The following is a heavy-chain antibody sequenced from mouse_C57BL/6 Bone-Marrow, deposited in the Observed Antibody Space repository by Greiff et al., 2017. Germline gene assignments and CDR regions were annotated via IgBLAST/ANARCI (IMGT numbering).Heavy chain of an antibody. V-gene: IGHV1-59*01. J-gene: IGHJ3*01. CDR3: VTGTFAY. D-gene: IGHD4-1*01. Sequence: QVQLQQPGAELVRPGTSVKLSCKASGYTFTSYWMHWVKQRPGQGLEWIGVIDPSDSYTNYNQKFKGKATLTVDTSSSTAYMQLSSLTSEDSAVYYSVTGTFAYWGQGTLVTVSA. CDR2: IDPSDSYT. CDR1: GYTFTSYW.